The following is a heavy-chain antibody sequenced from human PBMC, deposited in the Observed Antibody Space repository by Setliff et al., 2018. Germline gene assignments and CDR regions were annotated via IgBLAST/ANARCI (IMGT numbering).Heavy chain of an antibody. CDR3: ARDRITIFGVVIPFDY. D-gene: IGHD3-3*01. V-gene: IGHV4-39*07. CDR1: GGSISSSSYY. J-gene: IGHJ4*02. CDR2: IYYSGST. Sequence: SETLSLTCTVSGGSISSSSYYWGWIRQPPGKGLEWIGSIYYSGSTYYNPSLKSRVTISVDTSKNQFSLKLSSVTAADTAVYYCARDRITIFGVVIPFDYWGQGTRVT.